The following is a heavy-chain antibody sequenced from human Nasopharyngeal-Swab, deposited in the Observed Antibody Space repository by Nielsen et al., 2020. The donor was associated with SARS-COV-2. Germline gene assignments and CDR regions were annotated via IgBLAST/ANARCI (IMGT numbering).Heavy chain of an antibody. J-gene: IGHJ4*02. CDR2: ISYDGGFK. Sequence: GGSLRLSCAASGFTFSSYAMHWVRQAPGKGLEWVAVISYDGGFKYCADSVKGRFTISRDNSKNTLYLQMDSLRPEDTAVYYCARTDSGNYAAYFDYWGQGTQVTVSS. V-gene: IGHV3-30-3*01. CDR1: GFTFSSYA. CDR3: ARTDSGNYAAYFDY. D-gene: IGHD1-26*01.